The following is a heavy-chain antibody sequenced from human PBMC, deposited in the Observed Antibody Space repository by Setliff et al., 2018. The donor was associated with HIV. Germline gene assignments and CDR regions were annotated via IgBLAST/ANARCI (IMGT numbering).Heavy chain of an antibody. Sequence: SETLSLTCTVSGGSLSSGSFYWTWIRQPAGKGLEWIGRIYSTGTTNYNPSLKGRVTISVDTSKNQFSLKLSSVIAADTAVYYCARAVTPNYFDLSADLRGGFDIWGQGTVVT. D-gene: IGHD3-22*01. CDR1: GGSLSSGSFY. J-gene: IGHJ3*02. CDR2: IYSTGTT. CDR3: ARAVTPNYFDLSADLRGGFDI. V-gene: IGHV4-61*02.